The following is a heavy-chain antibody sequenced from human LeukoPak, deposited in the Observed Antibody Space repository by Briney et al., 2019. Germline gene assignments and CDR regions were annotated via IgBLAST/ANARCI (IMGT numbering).Heavy chain of an antibody. Sequence: ASVKVSCKASGGTFSSYAISWVRQAPGQGLEWMGGIIPIFGTANYAQKFQGRVTITADESTSTAYMELSSLRSEDTAVYYCARGVLVGPDEGFDYWGQGTLVTVSS. CDR2: IIPIFGTA. CDR1: GGTFSSYA. V-gene: IGHV1-69*13. CDR3: ARGVLVGPDEGFDY. J-gene: IGHJ4*02. D-gene: IGHD1-26*01.